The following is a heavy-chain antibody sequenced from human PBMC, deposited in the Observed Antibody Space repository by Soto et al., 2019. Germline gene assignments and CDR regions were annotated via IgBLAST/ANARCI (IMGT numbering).Heavy chain of an antibody. V-gene: IGHV1-2*02. CDR3: ARDPRIAAAGTVDY. J-gene: IGHJ4*02. D-gene: IGHD6-13*01. CDR2: INPNSGGT. Sequence: GASVKVSCKASGYTFTGYYMHWVRQAPGQGLEWMGWINPNSGGTNYARKFQGRVTMTRDTSISTAYMELSRLRSDDTAVYYCARDPRIAAAGTVDYWGQGTLVTVSS. CDR1: GYTFTGYY.